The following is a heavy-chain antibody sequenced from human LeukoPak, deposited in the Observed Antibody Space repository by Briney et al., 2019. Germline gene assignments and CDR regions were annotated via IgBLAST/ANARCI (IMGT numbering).Heavy chain of an antibody. Sequence: ASVKVSCKASGYTFSSYAMHWVRQAPGQRLEWMGWINAGNGNTKYLQKFQGRVTITRDTSASTAYMELSSLRSEDTAVYYCARESDGSFDPWGQGTLVTVSS. CDR1: GYTFSSYA. V-gene: IGHV1-3*01. J-gene: IGHJ5*02. D-gene: IGHD3-10*01. CDR3: ARESDGSFDP. CDR2: INAGNGNT.